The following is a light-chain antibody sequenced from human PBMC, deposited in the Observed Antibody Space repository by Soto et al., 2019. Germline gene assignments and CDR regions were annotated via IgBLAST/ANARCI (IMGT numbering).Light chain of an antibody. Sequence: EIVLTQSPGTLSLSPGERATLSCRASQSVSSNYLAWYQQKPGQAPRLLIYGASRSATGVPDRFSGSGSGTDFTLTISRLEPEDFAVYYCQPYGSTLSWTFGQGTKVDIK. CDR3: QPYGSTLSWT. V-gene: IGKV3-20*01. CDR1: QSVSSNY. J-gene: IGKJ1*01. CDR2: GAS.